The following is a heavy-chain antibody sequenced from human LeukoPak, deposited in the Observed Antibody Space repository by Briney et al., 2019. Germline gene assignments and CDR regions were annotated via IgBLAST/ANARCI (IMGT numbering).Heavy chain of an antibody. Sequence: SETLSLTCTVSGGSISSSSYYWGWIRQPPGKGLEWIGSIYYSGSTYYNPSLKSRVTVSVDTSKNQFSLKLSSVTAEDTAVYYCARHSRITMIVVVITPPDYWGQGTLVTVSS. V-gene: IGHV4-39*01. CDR2: IYYSGST. J-gene: IGHJ4*02. CDR1: GGSISSSSYY. D-gene: IGHD3-22*01. CDR3: ARHSRITMIVVVITPPDY.